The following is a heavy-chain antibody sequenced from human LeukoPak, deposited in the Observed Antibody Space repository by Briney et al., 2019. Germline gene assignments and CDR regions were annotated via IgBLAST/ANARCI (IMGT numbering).Heavy chain of an antibody. D-gene: IGHD3-9*01. CDR2: ISSSSTTI. J-gene: IGHJ4*02. CDR3: VTNFDPDVD. CDR1: GFTFSSYS. Sequence: GGSLRLSCAASGFTFSSYSMNWVRQAPGKELECVSYISSSSTTIYYADSVKGRFTISRDNAKNSLYLQMNSLRAEDTAVYYCVTNFDPDVDWGQGTLVTVSS. V-gene: IGHV3-48*01.